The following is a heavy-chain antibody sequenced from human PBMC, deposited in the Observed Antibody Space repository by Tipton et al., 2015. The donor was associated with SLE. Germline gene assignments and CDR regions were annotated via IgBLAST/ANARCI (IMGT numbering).Heavy chain of an antibody. CDR3: ARQVGGQWLVRTAFDY. V-gene: IGHV4-31*03. D-gene: IGHD6-19*01. CDR2: IYYSGRT. Sequence: TLSLTCTVSGGSISRAGYYWSWIRLHPVKGLEWMGYIYYSGRTYYNPSLESRVTISVDTSKNQFSLQLTSVTAADTAVYYCARQVGGQWLVRTAFDYWGQGTLVTVSS. J-gene: IGHJ4*02. CDR1: GGSISRAGYY.